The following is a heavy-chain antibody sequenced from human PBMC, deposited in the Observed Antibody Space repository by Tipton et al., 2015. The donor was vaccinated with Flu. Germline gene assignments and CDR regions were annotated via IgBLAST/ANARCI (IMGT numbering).Heavy chain of an antibody. Sequence: SLRLSCAASGFTVSSNYMSWVRQAPGKGLEWVSVIYSGGSTYYADSGKGRFTVSSHNSKNTLYLQMNCLRAEDTAVYYCARVGYDSSGRHWFDPWGQGALVTVSS. V-gene: IGHV3-53*04. CDR1: GFTVSSNY. D-gene: IGHD3-22*01. J-gene: IGHJ5*02. CDR2: IYSGGST. CDR3: ARVGYDSSGRHWFDP.